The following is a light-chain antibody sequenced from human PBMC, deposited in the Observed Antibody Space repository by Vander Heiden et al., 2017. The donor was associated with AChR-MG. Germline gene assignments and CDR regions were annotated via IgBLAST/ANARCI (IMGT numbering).Light chain of an antibody. V-gene: IGKV3-11*01. CDR1: QSISSC. Sequence: VLPQSPATLSVSPGERATLSCRASQSISSCLAWYQQKPGKAPRLLIYDASNRATGIPSRFSGSGSGTDFTLTISSLQPEDYAVYFCQQRNNRPLTFGQGTKVDIK. CDR2: DAS. CDR3: QQRNNRPLT. J-gene: IGKJ3*01.